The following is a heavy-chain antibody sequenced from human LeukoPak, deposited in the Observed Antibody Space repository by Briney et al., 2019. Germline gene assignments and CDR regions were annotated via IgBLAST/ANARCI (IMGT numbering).Heavy chain of an antibody. CDR3: ARDWQRGIAAAGPAY. CDR1: GFTFSSYS. D-gene: IGHD6-13*01. Sequence: GGSLRLSCAASGFTFSSYSMNWVRQAPGKGLEWVSYISSSSSTIYYADSVKGRFTISRDNAKNSLYLQMNSLRAEDTAVYYRARDWQRGIAAAGPAYWGQGTLVTVSS. J-gene: IGHJ4*02. CDR2: ISSSSSTI. V-gene: IGHV3-48*01.